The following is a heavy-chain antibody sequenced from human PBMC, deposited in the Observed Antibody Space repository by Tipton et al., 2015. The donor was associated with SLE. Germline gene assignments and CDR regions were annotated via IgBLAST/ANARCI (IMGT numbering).Heavy chain of an antibody. CDR3: ARDGDYDSSSPY. Sequence: TLSLTCTVSGGSISSSSYYWGWIRQPPGKGLEWIGSIYYSGSTYYNPSLKSRVTISVDTSKNQFSLKLSSVTAADTAVYYCARDGDYDSSSPYWGQGTLVTVSS. J-gene: IGHJ4*02. D-gene: IGHD3-22*01. V-gene: IGHV4-39*07. CDR1: GGSISSSSYY. CDR2: IYYSGST.